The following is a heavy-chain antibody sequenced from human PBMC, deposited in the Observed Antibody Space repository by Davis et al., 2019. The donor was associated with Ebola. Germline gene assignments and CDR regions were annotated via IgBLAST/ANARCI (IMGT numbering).Heavy chain of an antibody. Sequence: SETLSLTCTVSGGSISSYYWSWIRQPPGKGLEWVGYIYYSGSTNYNPAPKSRVTISVNTSNNQFSLKLSSVTAADTAVYYCASTYGDYAPYYYYGMDVWGQGTTVTVSS. CDR2: IYYSGST. CDR1: GGSISSYY. D-gene: IGHD4-17*01. V-gene: IGHV4-59*08. J-gene: IGHJ6*02. CDR3: ASTYGDYAPYYYYGMDV.